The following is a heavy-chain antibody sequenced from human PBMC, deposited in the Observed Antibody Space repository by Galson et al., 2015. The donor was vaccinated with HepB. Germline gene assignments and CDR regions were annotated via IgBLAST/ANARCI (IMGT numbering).Heavy chain of an antibody. Sequence: SLRLSCAGSGFIFSSYAMNWVRQAPGKGLEWVSSISPSGTYVFYADSVKGRFTISRDNAKNSLYLQMNSLRADDTAVYFCARDQGGETGYAGYWGQGTLVTASS. CDR3: ARDQGGETGYAGY. V-gene: IGHV3-21*01. J-gene: IGHJ4*02. D-gene: IGHD5-12*01. CDR2: ISPSGTYV. CDR1: GFIFSSYA.